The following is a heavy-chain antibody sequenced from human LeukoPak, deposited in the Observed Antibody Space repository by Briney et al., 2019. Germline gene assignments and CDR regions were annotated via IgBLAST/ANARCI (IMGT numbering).Heavy chain of an antibody. Sequence: ASVKVSCKASGGTFSSYAISWVRQAPGQGLEWMGRIIPILGIANYAQKFQGRVTITADKSTSTAYMELSSPRSEDTAVYYCARAITMIVVVITKVWFDPWGQGTLVTVSS. J-gene: IGHJ5*02. D-gene: IGHD3-22*01. V-gene: IGHV1-69*04. CDR2: IIPILGIA. CDR1: GGTFSSYA. CDR3: ARAITMIVVVITKVWFDP.